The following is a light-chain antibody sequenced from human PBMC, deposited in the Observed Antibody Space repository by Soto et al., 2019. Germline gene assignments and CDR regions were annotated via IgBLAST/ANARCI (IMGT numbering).Light chain of an antibody. CDR3: QQYTGPPTT. Sequence: EIVLTQSPATLSMSPGERVTLSCRASQSISNNLAWYQHKPGRAPRVLIYDASTRATGIPVRFSGSGSGTEFTLTITRLEPEDSAVYFCQQYTGPPTTFGQGTRLEIK. V-gene: IGKV3-15*01. CDR1: QSISNN. J-gene: IGKJ5*01. CDR2: DAS.